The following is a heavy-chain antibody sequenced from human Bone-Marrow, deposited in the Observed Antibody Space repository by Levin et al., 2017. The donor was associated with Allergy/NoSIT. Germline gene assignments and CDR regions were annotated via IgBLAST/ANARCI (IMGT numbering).Heavy chain of an antibody. Sequence: SETLSLTCTVSGGSVSSGSYYWSWIRQPPGKGLEWIGYIYYSASTNYNPSLKSRVTISVDTSKNQFSLKLNSVTAADTAVYYCARSMDSSGYYSIDYWGQGTLVTVSS. CDR3: ARSMDSSGYYSIDY. V-gene: IGHV4-61*01. CDR1: GGSVSSGSYY. CDR2: IYYSAST. J-gene: IGHJ4*02. D-gene: IGHD3-22*01.